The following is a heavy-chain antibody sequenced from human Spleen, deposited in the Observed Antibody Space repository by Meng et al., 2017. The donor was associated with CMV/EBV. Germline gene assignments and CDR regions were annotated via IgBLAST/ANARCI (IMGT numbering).Heavy chain of an antibody. CDR2: INSDGSST. V-gene: IGHV3-74*01. J-gene: IGHJ4*02. CDR3: ARGYQQTGY. Sequence: GESLKISCAASGFTFSSYWMHWVRQAPGKGLVWVSRINSDGSSTSYADSVKGRFTISRDNAKNTLYLQMNSLRAEDTAVYYCARGYQQTGYWGQGTLVTVSS. CDR1: GFTFSSYW. D-gene: IGHD2-2*01.